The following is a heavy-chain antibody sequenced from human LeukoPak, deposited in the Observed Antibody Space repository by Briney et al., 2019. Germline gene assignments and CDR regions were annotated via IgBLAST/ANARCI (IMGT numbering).Heavy chain of an antibody. CDR1: GGSISSYY. J-gene: IGHJ3*02. D-gene: IGHD3-22*01. CDR3: ARQDYYDSSGYYYDDAFDI. Sequence: SETLSLTCTVSGGSISSYYWSWIRQPPGKGLEGIGYIYYSGSTNYNPSLKSRVTISVDTSKNQFSLKLSSVTAADTAVYYCARQDYYDSSGYYYDDAFDIWGQGTMVTVSS. V-gene: IGHV4-59*08. CDR2: IYYSGST.